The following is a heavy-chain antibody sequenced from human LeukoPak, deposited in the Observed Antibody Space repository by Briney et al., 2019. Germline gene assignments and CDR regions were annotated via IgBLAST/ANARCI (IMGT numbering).Heavy chain of an antibody. V-gene: IGHV3-66*01. CDR3: AGASGGYFSFDY. Sequence: PGGSLRLSCAASGFTFSSYSMNWVRQAPGKGLEWVSVIYSGGSTNYADSVKGRFTISRDNSKNTLYLQMNSLRAEDSAVYYCAGASGGYFSFDYWGQGTLATVSS. J-gene: IGHJ4*02. CDR2: IYSGGST. D-gene: IGHD1-26*01. CDR1: GFTFSSYS.